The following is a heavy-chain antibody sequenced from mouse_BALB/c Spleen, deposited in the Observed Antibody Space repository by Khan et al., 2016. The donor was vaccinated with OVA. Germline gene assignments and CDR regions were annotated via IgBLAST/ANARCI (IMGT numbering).Heavy chain of an antibody. CDR2: INPNNGGT. D-gene: IGHD1-1*01. CDR1: VYTFTDYN. Sequence: VQLQQSGPELVKPGASVKMPCKASVYTFTDYNMDWVKQSHGKSLEWIGDINPNNGGTIYNQKFKGKASLTVDKSSSTAYMELRSLTSEDTAVYYCARTGYGSLGYRGQGTTLSVSS. J-gene: IGHJ2*01. CDR3: ARTGYGSLGY. V-gene: IGHV1-18*01.